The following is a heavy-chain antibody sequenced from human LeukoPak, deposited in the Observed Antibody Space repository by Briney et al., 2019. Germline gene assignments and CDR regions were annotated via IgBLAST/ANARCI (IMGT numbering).Heavy chain of an antibody. CDR1: GFTFSSYE. D-gene: IGHD3-16*01. J-gene: IGHJ3*02. Sequence: GGSLRLSCAASGFTFSSYEMNWVRQAPGKGLEWVSYISSSGSTKYYADSVKGRFSISRDNGKNSLYLQMNRLRVEDTAIYYCARTLRLRTPRAFDIWGQGTTVTVSS. CDR2: ISSSGSTK. CDR3: ARTLRLRTPRAFDI. V-gene: IGHV3-48*03.